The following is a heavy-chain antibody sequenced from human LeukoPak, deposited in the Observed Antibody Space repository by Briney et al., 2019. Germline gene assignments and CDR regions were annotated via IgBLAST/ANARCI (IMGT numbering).Heavy chain of an antibody. CDR1: GFTFSSYG. V-gene: IGHV3-30*02. Sequence: GGSLRLPCAASGFTFSSYGMHWVRQAPGKGLEWVAFIRYDGSNKYYADSVKGRFTISRDNSKNTLYLQMNSLIAEDTAVYYCAKELGYCSSTSCYYFDYWGQGTLVTVSS. D-gene: IGHD2-2*01. CDR3: AKELGYCSSTSCYYFDY. CDR2: IRYDGSNK. J-gene: IGHJ4*02.